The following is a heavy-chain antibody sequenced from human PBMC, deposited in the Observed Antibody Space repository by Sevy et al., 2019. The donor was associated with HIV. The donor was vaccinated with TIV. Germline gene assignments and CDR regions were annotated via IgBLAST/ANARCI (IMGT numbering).Heavy chain of an antibody. D-gene: IGHD3-16*01. Sequence: GGSLRLSCVASGFTFNRYSMNWVRQTPGKGLEWISYITNNGDTIYYADSVKGRFTISRDNAKNSLYLRMNSLRVEDTAIYYCASPPWNSYVSLYYFDSWGQGTLVTVSS. J-gene: IGHJ4*02. V-gene: IGHV3-48*01. CDR2: ITNNGDTI. CDR3: ASPPWNSYVSLYYFDS. CDR1: GFTFNRYS.